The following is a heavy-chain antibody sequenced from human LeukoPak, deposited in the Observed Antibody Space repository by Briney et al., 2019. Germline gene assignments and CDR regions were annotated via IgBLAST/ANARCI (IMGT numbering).Heavy chain of an antibody. J-gene: IGHJ4*02. D-gene: IGHD6-19*01. CDR2: ISWNSGSI. Sequence: GGSLRLFCAASGFTFDDYAMHWVRQAPGKGLEWVSGISWNSGSIGYADSVKGRFTISRDNAKNSLYLQMNSLRAEDTALYYCAKSAGIAVAGNADYWGQGTLVTVSS. V-gene: IGHV3-9*01. CDR3: AKSAGIAVAGNADY. CDR1: GFTFDDYA.